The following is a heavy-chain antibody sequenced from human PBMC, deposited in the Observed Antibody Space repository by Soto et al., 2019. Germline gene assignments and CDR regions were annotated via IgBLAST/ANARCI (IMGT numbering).Heavy chain of an antibody. CDR2: VTASGDST. J-gene: IGHJ4*01. CDR1: GFIFNKYA. V-gene: IGHV3-23*01. Sequence: EVQLLESGGGLVQPGGSLRLSCAASGFIFNKYAMSWVRQAPGKGLEWVSTVTASGDSTYYADSVKGRFTISRDNSKNTLSLQMNRLGAEDTAVYYCAKRLWPSGGYFAHWGHGTLVTVSS. D-gene: IGHD3-10*01. CDR3: AKRLWPSGGYFAH.